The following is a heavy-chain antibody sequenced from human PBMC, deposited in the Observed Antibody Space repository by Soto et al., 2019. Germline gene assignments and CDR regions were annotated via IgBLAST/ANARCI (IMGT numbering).Heavy chain of an antibody. CDR3: AREGTMYSSGWDFDY. CDR1: GGSISSGGYY. D-gene: IGHD6-19*01. J-gene: IGHJ4*02. CDR2: IYYSGST. Sequence: QVQLQESGPGLVKPSQTLSLTCTVSGGSISSGGYYWSWIRQHPGKGLEWIGYIYYSGSTYYNPSLKSRVTIPVDTSKNQFSLKLSSVTAADTAVYYCAREGTMYSSGWDFDYWGQGTLVTVSS. V-gene: IGHV4-31*03.